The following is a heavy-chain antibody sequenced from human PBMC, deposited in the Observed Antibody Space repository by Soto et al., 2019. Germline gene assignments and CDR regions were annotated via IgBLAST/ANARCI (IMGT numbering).Heavy chain of an antibody. D-gene: IGHD6-19*01. CDR2: IIAIFGTA. V-gene: IGHV1-69*05. J-gene: IGHJ4*02. CDR1: GGTFSSYA. CDR3: ARGRIKQWLYDY. Sequence: SVKVSCKASGGTFSSYAISRVRQAPGQGLEWMGWIIAIFGTANYAQKFQGRVTMTTDTSTSTAYMELRSLRSDDTAVYYCARGRIKQWLYDYWGQGTLVTAPQ.